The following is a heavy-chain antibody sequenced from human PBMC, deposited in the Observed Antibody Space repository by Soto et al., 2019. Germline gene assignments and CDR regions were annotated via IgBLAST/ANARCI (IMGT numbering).Heavy chain of an antibody. CDR3: ARDVGYDGSGSSVDY. CDR2: IWYDGSKK. D-gene: IGHD3-10*01. V-gene: IGHV3-33*01. CDR1: GFTFSSYG. J-gene: IGHJ4*02. Sequence: QVQLVESGGGVVQPGRSLRLSCAASGFTFSSYGMHWVRQAPGKGLEWVAVIWYDGSKKYYADSVKGRFTISRDNSKNTLYQQMNSLGAEDTAGYYCARDVGYDGSGSSVDYWGQGTLVTVSS.